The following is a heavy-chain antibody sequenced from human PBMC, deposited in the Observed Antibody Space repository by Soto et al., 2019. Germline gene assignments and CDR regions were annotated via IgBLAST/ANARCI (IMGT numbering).Heavy chain of an antibody. D-gene: IGHD1-7*01. CDR2: ISYDGSNK. V-gene: IGHV3-30-3*01. CDR3: AREPDNWNYEGNAFDI. J-gene: IGHJ3*02. CDR1: GFTFSSYA. Sequence: PGGSLRLSCAASGFTFSSYAMHWVRQAPGKGLEWVAVISYDGSNKYYADSVKGRFTISRDNSKNTLYLQMNSLRAEDTAVYYCAREPDNWNYEGNAFDIWGQGTMVTVSS.